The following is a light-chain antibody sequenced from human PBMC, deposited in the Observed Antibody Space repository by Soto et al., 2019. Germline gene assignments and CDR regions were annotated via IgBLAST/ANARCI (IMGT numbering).Light chain of an antibody. J-gene: IGKJ2*01. CDR1: QSVSGSY. Sequence: EIVLTQSPGTLSLSPRERATLSCRASQSVSGSYLAWYQQKPGQSPRLLIYGSSDRATGIPDRFSGSGSGTDFTLTISRVEPEDFAVYYCQQYGSSPPYTFGQGTKLEIK. CDR2: GSS. V-gene: IGKV3-20*01. CDR3: QQYGSSPPYT.